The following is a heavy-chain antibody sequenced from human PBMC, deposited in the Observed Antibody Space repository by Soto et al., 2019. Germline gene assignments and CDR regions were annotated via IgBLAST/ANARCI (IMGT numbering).Heavy chain of an antibody. J-gene: IGHJ6*02. CDR2: IIPIFGTA. CDR1: GGTFSSYA. Sequence: QVQLVQSGAEVKKPGSSVKVSCKASGGTFSSYAISWVRQAPGQGLEWMGGIIPIFGTANYAQKFQGRVTITADKSTSTAYMELSSLRSEDTAVYYCSRDRDYYGSGAGYYYGMDVWGQGPTVTVSS. V-gene: IGHV1-69*06. CDR3: SRDRDYYGSGAGYYYGMDV. D-gene: IGHD3-10*01.